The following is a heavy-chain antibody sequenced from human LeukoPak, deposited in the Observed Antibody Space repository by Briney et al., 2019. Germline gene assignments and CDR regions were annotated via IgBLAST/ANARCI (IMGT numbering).Heavy chain of an antibody. D-gene: IGHD6-13*01. Sequence: SETLSLTCAVYGGSFSGYYWSWIRQPPGKGLEWIGEINHSGSTNYNPSLKSRVTTSVDTSKNQFSLKLSSVTAADTAVYFCARATPIAPDYWGQGTLVTVSS. CDR1: GGSFSGYY. J-gene: IGHJ4*02. CDR3: ARATPIAPDY. CDR2: INHSGST. V-gene: IGHV4-34*01.